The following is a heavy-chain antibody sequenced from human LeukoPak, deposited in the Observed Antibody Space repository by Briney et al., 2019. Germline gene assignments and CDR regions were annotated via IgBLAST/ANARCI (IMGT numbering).Heavy chain of an antibody. D-gene: IGHD1-26*01. CDR2: ISVSGTYT. V-gene: IGHV3-23*01. J-gene: IGHJ4*02. Sequence: WGSLRLSCAASGFTFSSYAMSWVRQAPGKGLEWVSSISVSGTYTYYADSVKGRFTIFRDNSKNTLYLQMNSLRAEDTAVYYCALRPSGNWGQGTLVIVSS. CDR3: ALRPSGN. CDR1: GFTFSSYA.